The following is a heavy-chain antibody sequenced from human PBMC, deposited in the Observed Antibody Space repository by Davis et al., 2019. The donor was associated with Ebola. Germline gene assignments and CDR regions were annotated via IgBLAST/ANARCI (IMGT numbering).Heavy chain of an antibody. CDR3: ARQGSSSGWNFDY. CDR1: GYSFTSYW. CDR2: IYPGDSDT. V-gene: IGHV5-51*01. D-gene: IGHD6-19*01. Sequence: GESLKISCKGSGYSFTSYWIAWVRQMPGKGLEWMGIIYPGDSDTRYSPSFRGQVTISADKSFSTAYLQWSGLKASDTAMYYCARQGSSSGWNFDYWGQGTLVTVSS. J-gene: IGHJ4*02.